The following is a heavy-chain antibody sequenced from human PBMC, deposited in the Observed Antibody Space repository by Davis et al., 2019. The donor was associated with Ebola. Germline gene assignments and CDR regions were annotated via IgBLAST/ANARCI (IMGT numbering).Heavy chain of an antibody. J-gene: IGHJ4*02. D-gene: IGHD6-19*01. CDR1: GGSISSGDYY. CDR2: INHSGST. Sequence: SETLSLTCTVSGGSISSGDYYWSWIRQPPGKGLEWIGEINHSGSTNYNPSLKSRVTISVDKSKNQFSLKLSSVTAADTAVYYCARGSFSSGWLRIDYWGQGTLVTVSS. CDR3: ARGSFSSGWLRIDY. V-gene: IGHV4-39*07.